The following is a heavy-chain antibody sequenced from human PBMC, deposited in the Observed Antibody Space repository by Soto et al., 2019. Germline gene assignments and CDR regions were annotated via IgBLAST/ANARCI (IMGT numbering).Heavy chain of an antibody. D-gene: IGHD1-26*01. CDR3: AKGGAIVAAGTRVYLYNAMDV. J-gene: IGHJ6*02. CDR2: INPNSGDT. Sequence: QVQLVKSGTEVKRPGDSVKVSCKASGYTFTGYYVHWVRHAPGQGLEWMGWINPNSGDTYLAQRFQGRVTMNRDTSIGTSYMELGGLTPDDTAEYYCAKGGAIVAAGTRVYLYNAMDVWGQGTTVTVSS. CDR1: GYTFTGYY. V-gene: IGHV1-2*02.